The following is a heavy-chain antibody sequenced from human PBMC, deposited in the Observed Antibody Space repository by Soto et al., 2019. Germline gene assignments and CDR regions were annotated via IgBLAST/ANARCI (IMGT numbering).Heavy chain of an antibody. CDR3: AGDRSGWYGFDY. V-gene: IGHV1-3*01. D-gene: IGHD6-19*01. Sequence: ASVKVSCKASGYTFTSYAMHWVRQAPGQRLEWMGWINAGNGNTKYSQKFQGRVTITRDTSASTAYMELSSLRSEDTAVYYCAGDRSGWYGFDYWGQGTLVTVYS. CDR1: GYTFTSYA. CDR2: INAGNGNT. J-gene: IGHJ4*02.